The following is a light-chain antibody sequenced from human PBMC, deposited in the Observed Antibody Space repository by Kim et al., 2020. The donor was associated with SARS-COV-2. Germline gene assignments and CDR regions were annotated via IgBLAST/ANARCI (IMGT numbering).Light chain of an antibody. CDR1: QSVSSN. J-gene: IGKJ1*01. CDR2: GAS. V-gene: IGKV3-15*01. Sequence: ATLSVSPGEKAPLSCRASQSVSSNLAWYQQKPGQAPRLLIYGASTRATGVPARFSGVGSGTEFTLTISSLQSEDFAVYYCQHRGTFGQGTKVEIK. CDR3: QHRGT.